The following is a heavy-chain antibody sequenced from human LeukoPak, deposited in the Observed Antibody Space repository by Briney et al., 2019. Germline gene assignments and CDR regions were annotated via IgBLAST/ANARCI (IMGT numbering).Heavy chain of an antibody. V-gene: IGHV4-59*01. J-gene: IGHJ4*02. CDR1: DDSISDYY. D-gene: IGHD3-16*01. Sequence: SETLSLTCTVSDDSISDYYRGWTRQPPGKGLEWIGYFYNSGRSTYNPSLKSRVTISADTSKNHFSLKLNSVTTADTAVYYCTRGAGWLIDYWGQGTLVTVSS. CDR2: FYNSGRS. CDR3: TRGAGWLIDY.